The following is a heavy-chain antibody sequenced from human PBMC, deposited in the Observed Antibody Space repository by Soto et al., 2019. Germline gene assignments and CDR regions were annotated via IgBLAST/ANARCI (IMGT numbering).Heavy chain of an antibody. CDR3: ALPIGGSIVLVY. Sequence: SETLSITCAVYGGSFSGYYWSWIRQPPGKGLEWIGEINHSGSTNYNPSLKSRVTISVDTSKNQFSLKLSSVTAADTAVYYCALPIGGSIVLVYWGQGTLVTVSS. CDR2: INHSGST. CDR1: GGSFSGYY. V-gene: IGHV4-34*01. D-gene: IGHD1-26*01. J-gene: IGHJ4*02.